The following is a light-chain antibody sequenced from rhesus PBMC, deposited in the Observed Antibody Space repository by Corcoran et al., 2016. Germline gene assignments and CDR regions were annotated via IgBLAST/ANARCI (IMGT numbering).Light chain of an antibody. CDR2: GAA. CDR1: QSVSSS. J-gene: IGKJ4*01. V-gene: IGKV3-42*01. Sequence: IVMTQSPATLSLSPGERATLSCRASQSVSSSLAWYQQKPGQAPKLLIYGAANRATGIPDRLSGSGSGSEFTLTISSLEPEDVGVYYCQQDYSWPLTFGGGTKVELK. CDR3: QQDYSWPLT.